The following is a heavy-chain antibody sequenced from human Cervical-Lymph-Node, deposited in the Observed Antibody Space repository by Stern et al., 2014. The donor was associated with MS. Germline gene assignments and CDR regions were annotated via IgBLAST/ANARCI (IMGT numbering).Heavy chain of an antibody. CDR2: PCSSGRIT. D-gene: IGHD2-21*02. J-gene: IGHJ2*01. V-gene: IGHV3-64*01. Sequence: EVQLEESGGGLVQPGGSLRLSCAASGFTFSSYAMHWVRNAPGKGLEYVSVPCSSGRITYYANSVKGIFTISRDNSKNTLYLHMGSLRVEDMAVYYCARGVTYCGGDCYGWYFDLWGRGTLVTVSS. CDR3: ARGVTYCGGDCYGWYFDL. CDR1: GFTFSSYA.